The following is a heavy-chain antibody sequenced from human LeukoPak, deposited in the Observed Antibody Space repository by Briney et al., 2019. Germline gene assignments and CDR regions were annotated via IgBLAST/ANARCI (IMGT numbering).Heavy chain of an antibody. Sequence: ASVKVSCKASGYTFTGYYMHWVRQAPGQGLEWMGWINPNSGGTNYAQKFQGRVTMTRDTSISTAYMELSRLRSDDTAVYYCARQEWGYYDSSGQPFDYWGQGTLVTVSS. J-gene: IGHJ4*02. D-gene: IGHD3-22*01. CDR1: GYTFTGYY. CDR2: INPNSGGT. CDR3: ARQEWGYYDSSGQPFDY. V-gene: IGHV1-2*02.